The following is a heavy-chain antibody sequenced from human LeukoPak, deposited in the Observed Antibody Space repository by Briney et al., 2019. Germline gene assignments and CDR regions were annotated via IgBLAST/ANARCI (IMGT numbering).Heavy chain of an antibody. D-gene: IGHD3-16*02. CDR3: AREYDYVWGSYPA. V-gene: IGHV4-38-2*02. CDR1: GYSISSGYY. J-gene: IGHJ5*02. Sequence: SETLSLTCTVSGYSISSGYYWGWIRQPPGQGLEWIGSIYHSGRTFYNPSLKSRVTISVDTSKNQFSLKLSSVTAADTAVYYCAREYDYVWGSYPAWGQGTLVTVSS. CDR2: IYHSGRT.